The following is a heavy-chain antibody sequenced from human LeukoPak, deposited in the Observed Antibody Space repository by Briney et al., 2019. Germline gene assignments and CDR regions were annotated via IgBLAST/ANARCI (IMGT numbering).Heavy chain of an antibody. D-gene: IGHD1-26*01. CDR2: IYYSGST. V-gene: IGHV4-39*01. CDR3: ARLVVGGWFDP. CDR1: GGSISSSSYY. Sequence: SETLSLTCTVSGGSISSSSYYWGWIRQPPGKGLEWIGSIYYSGSTYYNPSLKSRVTISVDTSKNQFSLKLGSVTAADTAVYYCARLVVGGWFDPWGQGTLVTVSS. J-gene: IGHJ5*02.